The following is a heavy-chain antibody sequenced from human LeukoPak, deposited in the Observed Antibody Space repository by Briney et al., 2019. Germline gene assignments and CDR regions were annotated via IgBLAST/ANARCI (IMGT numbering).Heavy chain of an antibody. J-gene: IGHJ2*01. V-gene: IGHV1-18*01. CDR1: GYTFTSYG. Sequence: VKVXCRASGYTFTSYGISWVRQAPGQGLEWMGWISAYNGNTNYAQKLQGRVTMTTDTSTGTAYMEPRSLRSDDTAVYYCARGPLLWFGELSNNWYFDLWGRGTLVTVSS. CDR2: ISAYNGNT. CDR3: ARGPLLWFGELSNNWYFDL. D-gene: IGHD3-10*01.